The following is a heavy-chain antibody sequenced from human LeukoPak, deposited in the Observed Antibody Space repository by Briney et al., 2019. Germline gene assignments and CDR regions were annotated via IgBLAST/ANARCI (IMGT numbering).Heavy chain of an antibody. Sequence: PSETLSLTCTVSGGSISSYYWSWIRQPPGKGLEWIGYIYYSGSTNYNPSLKSRVTISVDTSKNQFSLKLSSVTAADTAVYYCARSGGGDLGAFDYWGQGTLVTVSS. CDR2: IYYSGST. CDR1: GGSISSYY. CDR3: ARSGGGDLGAFDY. D-gene: IGHD2-21*02. V-gene: IGHV4-59*01. J-gene: IGHJ4*02.